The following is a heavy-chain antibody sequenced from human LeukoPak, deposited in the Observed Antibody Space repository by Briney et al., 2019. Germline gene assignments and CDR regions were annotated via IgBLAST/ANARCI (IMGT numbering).Heavy chain of an antibody. D-gene: IGHD5-18*01. CDR1: GFTFSMYG. Sequence: GRSRRLSSAAYGFTFSMYGMHWVHQAPGYVLAWVAVIWYDGSNKYYADSVKGRFTISRDNSKNTLYLQMNSLRAEDTAVYYCARTYGYSYGHIDYWGQGTLVTVSS. CDR2: IWYDGSNK. CDR3: ARTYGYSYGHIDY. J-gene: IGHJ4*02. V-gene: IGHV3-33*01.